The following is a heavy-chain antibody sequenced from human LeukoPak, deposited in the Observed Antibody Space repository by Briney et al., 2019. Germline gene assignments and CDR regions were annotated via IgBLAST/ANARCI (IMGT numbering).Heavy chain of an antibody. CDR2: INHSGSL. J-gene: IGHJ3*02. V-gene: IGHV4-34*01. Sequence: PSETLSLTCAVYGGSFSGYYWSWIRQPPGKGLEWIGEINHSGSLNYNPSLKSRVTISIDTSKNQFSLKLSPVTAADTAVHYCARDLSDYYGSGSYRPIDAFDIWGQGAMVTVSS. CDR3: ARDLSDYYGSGSYRPIDAFDI. CDR1: GGSFSGYY. D-gene: IGHD3-10*01.